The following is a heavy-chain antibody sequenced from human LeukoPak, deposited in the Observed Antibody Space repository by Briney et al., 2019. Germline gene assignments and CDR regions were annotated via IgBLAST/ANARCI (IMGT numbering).Heavy chain of an antibody. CDR1: GFTFDDCG. CDR2: ISGDGGNT. D-gene: IGHD5-24*01. Sequence: GGSLRLSCAASGFTFDDCGMHWVRQVPGKGLEWVSLISGDGGNTWYADSVKGRFTISRDNSQNSLYLQMNSLTTEDTALYYCAKEGSMDTSYYYGLDVRGQGTTVSVSS. V-gene: IGHV3-43*02. CDR3: AKEGSMDTSYYYGLDV. J-gene: IGHJ6*02.